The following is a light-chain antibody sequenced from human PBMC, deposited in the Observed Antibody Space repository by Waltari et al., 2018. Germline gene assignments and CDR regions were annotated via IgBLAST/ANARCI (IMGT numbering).Light chain of an antibody. CDR3: CSYAGSYV. J-gene: IGLJ2*01. CDR1: SSDVGGYNY. V-gene: IGLV2-11*01. CDR2: DVS. Sequence: QSALTQPRSVSGSPGQSVTISCTGTSSDVGGYNYVSWYQQHPGKAPKLMIYDVSKRPPGVPDRFSGSKSGNTASLTISGLQAEEEADYYCCSYAGSYVFGGGTKLTVL.